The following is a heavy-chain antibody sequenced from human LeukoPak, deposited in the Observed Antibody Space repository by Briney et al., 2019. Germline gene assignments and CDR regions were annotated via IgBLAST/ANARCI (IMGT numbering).Heavy chain of an antibody. D-gene: IGHD3-22*01. CDR2: ISGSGGST. CDR1: RFTFSYYA. V-gene: IGHV3-23*01. Sequence: PGGSLRLSCAASRFTFSYYAMSWVRQAPGKGLEWVSGISGSGGSTYYADSVKGRFTISRDNSKNTLYLQMNSLRAEDTAVYYCARVVYNSSGYVYFQHWGQGTLVTVSS. CDR3: ARVVYNSSGYVYFQH. J-gene: IGHJ1*01.